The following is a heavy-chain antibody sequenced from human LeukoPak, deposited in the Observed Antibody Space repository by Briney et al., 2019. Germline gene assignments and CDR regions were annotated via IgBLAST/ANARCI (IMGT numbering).Heavy chain of an antibody. Sequence: GGSLRLSYAASGFTFRYGIHWVRQAPGKGLEWVGVIWYDGSEKEYAESVKGRFTISRDNSKNTVYPQMTSLRVEDTAMYYCAKQGTFTSSSSWFLDSWGQGTLVTVSS. V-gene: IGHV3-30*02. J-gene: IGHJ4*02. CDR3: AKQGTFTSSSSWFLDS. D-gene: IGHD6-13*01. CDR2: IWYDGSEK. CDR1: GFTFRYG.